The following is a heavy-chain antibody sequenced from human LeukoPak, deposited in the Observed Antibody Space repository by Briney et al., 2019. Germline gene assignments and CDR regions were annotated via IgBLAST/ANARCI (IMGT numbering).Heavy chain of an antibody. J-gene: IGHJ5*02. CDR2: IYYSGST. D-gene: IGHD3-22*01. V-gene: IGHV4-59*08. CDR3: ARLSTDSSGLYHWLDP. Sequence: SETLSLTYTVSGGSISSYYWSWIRQPPGKGLEWIGYIYYSGSTNYNPSLKSRLTISVDTSKNQFSLKLSSVTAADTAVYYCARLSTDSSGLYHWLDPWGQGTLVTVSS. CDR1: GGSISSYY.